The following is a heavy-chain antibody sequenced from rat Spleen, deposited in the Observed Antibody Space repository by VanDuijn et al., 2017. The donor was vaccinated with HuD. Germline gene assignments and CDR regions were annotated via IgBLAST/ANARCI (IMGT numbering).Heavy chain of an antibody. V-gene: IGHV5-22*01. CDR2: ISYEGSST. D-gene: IGHD4-4*01. J-gene: IGHJ2*01. CDR3: ARRNSGIFDY. CDR1: GFILSDYY. Sequence: EVQLVESGGGLVQPGRSLKLSCAASGFILSDYYMTWVRQAPKKGLEWVASISYEGSSTYYGDSVKGRFTVSRADSKSTLFLQMDSLRSEDTATYYCARRNSGIFDYWGQGVMVTVSS.